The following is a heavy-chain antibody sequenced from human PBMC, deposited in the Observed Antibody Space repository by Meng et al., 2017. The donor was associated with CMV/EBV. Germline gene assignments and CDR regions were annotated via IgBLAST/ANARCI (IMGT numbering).Heavy chain of an antibody. V-gene: IGHV1-2*02. Sequence: VSVKVSCKASGYTFTGYYMLWVRQAPGQGLEWMGWINPNSGGTDYAQKFQGRVTMTRDTSISTAYMELSRLRSDDTAVYYCARDHLLYPLDYWGQGTLVTVSS. CDR2: INPNSGGT. CDR1: GYTFTGYY. J-gene: IGHJ4*02. D-gene: IGHD2-15*01. CDR3: ARDHLLYPLDY.